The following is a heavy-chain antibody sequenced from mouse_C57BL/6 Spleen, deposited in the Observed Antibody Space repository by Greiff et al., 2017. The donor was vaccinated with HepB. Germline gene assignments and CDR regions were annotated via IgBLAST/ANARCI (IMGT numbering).Heavy chain of an antibody. D-gene: IGHD2-2*01. V-gene: IGHV5-4*03. CDR3: ARALWLRRNFDV. Sequence: EVRLVESGGGLVKPGGSLKLSCAASGFTFSSYAMSWVRQTPEKRLEWVATISDGGSYTYYPDNVKGRFTISRDNAKNNLYLQMSHLKSEDTAMYYWARALWLRRNFDVWGTGTTVTVSS. J-gene: IGHJ1*03. CDR2: ISDGGSYT. CDR1: GFTFSSYA.